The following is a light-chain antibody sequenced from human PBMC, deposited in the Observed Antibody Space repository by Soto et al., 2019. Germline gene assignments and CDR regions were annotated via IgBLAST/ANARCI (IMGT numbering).Light chain of an antibody. CDR1: SSNIGPGFD. Sequence: QSVRRQPPSVSGAPGQTVTISCAGSSSNIGPGFDVHWHQQVSGAAPKLLIYGNSNRPSGVPDRFSGSRSGTSASLAITGLQPEDEADYYCSSFTSTSTRLFGSGTKVTVL. CDR2: GNS. J-gene: IGLJ1*01. V-gene: IGLV1-40*01. CDR3: SSFTSTSTRL.